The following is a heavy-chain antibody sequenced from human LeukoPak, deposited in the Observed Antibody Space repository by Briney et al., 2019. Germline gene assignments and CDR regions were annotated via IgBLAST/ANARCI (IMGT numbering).Heavy chain of an antibody. Sequence: SETLSLTCAVYGGSFSGYYWSWIRQPPGKGLEWIGEINHSGSTNYNPSLKSRVTISVDTSKNQFSLKLSSVTAADTAVYYCARDLVDTAMVFDYWGQGTLVTVSS. CDR3: ARDLVDTAMVFDY. CDR2: INHSGST. D-gene: IGHD5-18*01. CDR1: GGSFSGYY. V-gene: IGHV4-34*01. J-gene: IGHJ4*02.